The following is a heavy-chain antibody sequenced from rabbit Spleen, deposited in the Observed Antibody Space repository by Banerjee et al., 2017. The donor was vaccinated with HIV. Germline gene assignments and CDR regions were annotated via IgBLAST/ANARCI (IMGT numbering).Heavy chain of an antibody. D-gene: IGHD1-1*01. J-gene: IGHJ4*01. CDR1: GFSFSNRYY. CDR3: ARDLVTAIGWNFNL. V-gene: IGHV1S40*01. CDR2: IASGSSGDT. Sequence: QSLEESGGDLVKPGASLTLTCTASGFSFSNRYYMCWVRQAPGKGLEWVACIASGSSGDTYSATWAKGRFTVSKTASTTVTLQMTSLTAADTATYICARDLVTAIGWNFNLWGPGTLVTVS.